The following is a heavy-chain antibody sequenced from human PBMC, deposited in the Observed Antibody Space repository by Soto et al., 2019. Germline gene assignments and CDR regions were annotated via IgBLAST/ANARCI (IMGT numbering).Heavy chain of an antibody. CDR1: GVSVSSGDYY. CDR3: AGGSGDDWFDP. Sequence: QVQLQESGPGLVKPSQTLSLTCTVSGVSVSSGDYYWTWIPQHSGRGLEWIGFTYYGGSTNYNPSLKSRVTISVDTSKNQFSLKLSSVTAADTAVYYCAGGSGDDWFDPRGQGTLVTVSS. V-gene: IGHV4-31*03. J-gene: IGHJ5*02. D-gene: IGHD4-17*01. CDR2: TYYGGST.